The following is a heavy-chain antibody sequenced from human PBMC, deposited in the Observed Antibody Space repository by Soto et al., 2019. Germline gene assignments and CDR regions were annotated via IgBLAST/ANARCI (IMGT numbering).Heavy chain of an antibody. D-gene: IGHD6-13*01. J-gene: IGHJ6*03. CDR2: IYYSGST. Sequence: PSETLSLTCTVSGGSISSGGYYWSWIRQPPEKGLEWIGYIYYSGSTNYNPSLKSRVTISVDTSKNQFSLKLSSVTAADTAVYYCAGGYSSSWLYYYYMDVWGKGTTVTVSS. CDR3: AGGYSSSWLYYYYMDV. CDR1: GGSISSGGYY. V-gene: IGHV4-61*08.